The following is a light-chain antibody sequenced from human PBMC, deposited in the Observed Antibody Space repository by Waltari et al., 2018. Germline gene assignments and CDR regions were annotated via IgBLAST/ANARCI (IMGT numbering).Light chain of an antibody. J-gene: IGKJ1*01. Sequence: EIVLTQSPGTLSLSPGERATISCRASQSVGRCLAWYQQKPGQAPRLLIYDTSSRATGIPDRFSGSGSGTDFSLTISRLEPEDFAVYYCQHYVSLPATFGQGTKVEIK. CDR3: QHYVSLPAT. V-gene: IGKV3-20*01. CDR2: DTS. CDR1: QSVGRC.